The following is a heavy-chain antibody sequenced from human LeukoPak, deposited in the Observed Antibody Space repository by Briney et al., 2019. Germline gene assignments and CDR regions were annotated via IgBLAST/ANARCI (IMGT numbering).Heavy chain of an antibody. CDR1: GFTFSNYW. Sequence: GGSLRLSCAAPGFTFSNYWMTWVRQAPGKGLEWVANIKQDGSEKYYVDSVKGRFTISRDNAKNSLYLQMNSLRAEDTAVYYSARSETTYYYDSSVYFYYYYGMDVWGQGTTVTVSS. V-gene: IGHV3-7*01. CDR2: IKQDGSEK. J-gene: IGHJ6*02. CDR3: ARSETTYYYDSSVYFYYYYGMDV. D-gene: IGHD3-22*01.